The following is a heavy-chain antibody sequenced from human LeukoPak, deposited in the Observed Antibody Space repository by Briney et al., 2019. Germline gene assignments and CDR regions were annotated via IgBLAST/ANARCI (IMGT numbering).Heavy chain of an antibody. CDR2: ITGSSTYT. D-gene: IGHD1-14*01. Sequence: GGSLRLSCVGSGFTFSIYNMNWVRQAPGKGLEWVSSITGSSTYTNYADSLKGRFTISRDNAKNSMYLEMNSLTAEDTAVYFCARDAALLPGKYYYYMDVWGKGTRVTASS. J-gene: IGHJ6*03. CDR3: ARDAALLPGKYYYYMDV. V-gene: IGHV3-21*01. CDR1: GFTFSIYN.